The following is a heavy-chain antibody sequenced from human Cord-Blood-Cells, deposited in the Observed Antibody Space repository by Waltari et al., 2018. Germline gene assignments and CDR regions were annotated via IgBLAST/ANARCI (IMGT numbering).Heavy chain of an antibody. CDR2: KKQDGSEK. Sequence: EVQLVESGGGLVQPGGSLRLSCAASGFTFSSYWMSWVRQAPGKGRGWVANKKQDGSEKYYVDSVKGRFTISRDNAKNSLYLQMNSLRAEDTAVYYCAQWAVAGSFDYWGQGTLVTVSS. J-gene: IGHJ4*02. CDR1: GFTFSSYW. V-gene: IGHV3-7*01. CDR3: AQWAVAGSFDY. D-gene: IGHD6-19*01.